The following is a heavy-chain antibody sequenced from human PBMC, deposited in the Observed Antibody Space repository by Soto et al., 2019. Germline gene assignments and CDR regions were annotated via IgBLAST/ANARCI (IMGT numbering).Heavy chain of an antibody. D-gene: IGHD2-21*02. Sequence: PSETLSLTCTLSGGAINDHYWSFIRQPPGKGLEWIGYIYYNGNTNYNPSLESRVTISVDRSRNQFSLRLTSLTAADTAVYYCARVRTVYFDYWGRGALVTVSS. CDR3: ARVRTVYFDY. J-gene: IGHJ4*02. CDR2: IYYNGNT. CDR1: GGAINDHY. V-gene: IGHV4-59*11.